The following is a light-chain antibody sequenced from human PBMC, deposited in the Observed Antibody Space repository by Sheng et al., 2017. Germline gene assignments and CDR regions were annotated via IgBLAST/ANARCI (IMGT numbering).Light chain of an antibody. V-gene: IGKV3D-20*02. J-gene: IGKJ2*03. CDR3: MQGTHWPDS. Sequence: ETVLTQSPATLSLSPGERATISCRASHSVSSSYLAWYQQKPGQAPRLLIYGASSRATDIPDRFSGSGSGTYFTLKISRVEAEDVGVYYCMQGTHWPDSFGQGTKLEIK. CDR2: GAS. CDR1: HSVSSSY.